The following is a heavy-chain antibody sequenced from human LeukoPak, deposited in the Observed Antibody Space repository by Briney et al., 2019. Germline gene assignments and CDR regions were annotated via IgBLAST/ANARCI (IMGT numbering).Heavy chain of an antibody. CDR2: ISSGSTYI. Sequence: PGGSLRLSCAASGFTFSSYSMSWVRQAPGEGLEWVSSISSGSTYIYYADSVKGRFTISRDNAKNSLHLQMNSLRAEDTAVYYCARGDCTTTSCYLFDSWGQGTLVTVSS. CDR3: ARGDCTTTSCYLFDS. V-gene: IGHV3-21*01. D-gene: IGHD2-2*01. J-gene: IGHJ4*02. CDR1: GFTFSSYS.